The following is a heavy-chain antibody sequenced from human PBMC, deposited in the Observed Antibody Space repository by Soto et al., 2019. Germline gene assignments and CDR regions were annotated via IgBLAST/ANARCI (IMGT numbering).Heavy chain of an antibody. J-gene: IGHJ4*02. D-gene: IGHD5-12*01. CDR2: IYYSGST. CDR3: ARRAVATEGAFDY. V-gene: IGHV4-39*01. CDR1: GSSISSSSYY. Sequence: SETLSLTCTVSGSSISSSSYYWGWIRQPPGKGLEWIGSIYYSGSTYYNPSLKSRVTISVDTSKNQFSLKLSSVTAADTAVYYCARRAVATEGAFDYWGQGTLVTVSS.